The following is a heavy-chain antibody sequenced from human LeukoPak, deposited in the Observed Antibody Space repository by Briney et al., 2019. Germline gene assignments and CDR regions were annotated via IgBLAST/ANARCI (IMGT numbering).Heavy chain of an antibody. CDR2: IYYSGST. J-gene: IGHJ4*02. V-gene: IGHV4-39*07. CDR1: GGSISSSSYY. D-gene: IGHD3-22*01. CDR3: ARARYYYDSSGSTIYYFDY. Sequence: SETLSLTCTVSGGSISSSSYYWGWIRQPPGKGLEWIGRIYYSGSTYYNPSLKSRVTISVDTSKNQFSLKLSSVTAADTAVYYCARARYYYDSSGSTIYYFDYWGQGTLVTVSS.